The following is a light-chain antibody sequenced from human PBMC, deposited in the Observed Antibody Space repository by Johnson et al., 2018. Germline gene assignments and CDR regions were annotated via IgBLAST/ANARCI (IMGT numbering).Light chain of an antibody. J-gene: IGLJ1*01. V-gene: IGLV1-51*02. Sequence: QSVLTQPPSVSAAPGQKVTISCSGSSSNIGNNYVSWYQQLTGTAPKLLIYENNKRPSGIPDRFSGSKSGTSATLGITGLQTGDEAEYYCGTWDSSLSAGNVIGTGTKVSVL. CDR2: ENN. CDR3: GTWDSSLSAGNV. CDR1: SSNIGNNY.